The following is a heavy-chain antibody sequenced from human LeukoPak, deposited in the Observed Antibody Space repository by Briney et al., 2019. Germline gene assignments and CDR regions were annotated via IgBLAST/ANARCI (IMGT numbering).Heavy chain of an antibody. J-gene: IGHJ4*02. D-gene: IGHD2-2*01. Sequence: GAPVKVSCKASGYTFTGYYMHWVRQAPGQGLEWMGRINPNSGGTNYAQKFQGRVTMTRDTSISTAYMELSRLRSDDTAVYYCARDRQIVVVPAASAELDYWGQGTLVTVSS. CDR2: INPNSGGT. CDR3: ARDRQIVVVPAASAELDY. V-gene: IGHV1-2*06. CDR1: GYTFTGYY.